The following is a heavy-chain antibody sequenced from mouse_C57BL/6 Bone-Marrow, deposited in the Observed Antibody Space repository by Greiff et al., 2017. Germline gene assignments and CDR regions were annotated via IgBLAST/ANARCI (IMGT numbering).Heavy chain of an antibody. CDR1: GFNIKDYY. Sequence: VQLQQSGAELVRPGASVKLSCTASGFNIKDYYMHWVKQRPEQGLEWIGRIDPEDGDTEYAPKFQGKATMTADTSSNTAYLQLSSLTSEDTAVYYCTTRWLLPRYFDVWGIGTTVTVSS. V-gene: IGHV14-1*01. J-gene: IGHJ1*03. CDR2: IDPEDGDT. D-gene: IGHD2-3*01. CDR3: TTRWLLPRYFDV.